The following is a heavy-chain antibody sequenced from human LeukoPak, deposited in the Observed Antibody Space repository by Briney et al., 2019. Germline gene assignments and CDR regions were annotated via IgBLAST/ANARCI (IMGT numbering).Heavy chain of an antibody. CDR1: GGSIGTDSFY. CDR2: IYTRGST. V-gene: IGHV4-61*02. CDR3: ARLIRFTMVRGATHYFDY. D-gene: IGHD3-10*01. J-gene: IGHJ4*02. Sequence: SQTLSLTCTVSGGSIGTDSFYWSWIRQPAGKGLEWIGRIYTRGSTNYNPALESRVTILVDTSKNQFSLKLSSVTAADTAVYYCARLIRFTMVRGATHYFDYWGQGTLVTVSS.